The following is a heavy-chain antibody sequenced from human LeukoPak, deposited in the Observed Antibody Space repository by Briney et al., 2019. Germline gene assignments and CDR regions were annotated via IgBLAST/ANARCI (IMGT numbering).Heavy chain of an antibody. CDR1: GGSISSYY. CDR3: ARARITMVRGVMNFDY. D-gene: IGHD3-10*01. V-gene: IGHV4-4*07. J-gene: IGHJ4*02. Sequence: PSETLSLTCTVSGGSISSYYWSWIRQPAGKGLEWIGRIYTSGSTNYNPSLKSRVTMSVDTSKNQFSLKLSSVTAADTAVYYCARARITMVRGVMNFDYWGQGTLVTVSS. CDR2: IYTSGST.